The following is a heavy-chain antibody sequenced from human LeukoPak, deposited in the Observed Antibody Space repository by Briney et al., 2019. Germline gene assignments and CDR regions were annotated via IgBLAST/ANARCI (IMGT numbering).Heavy chain of an antibody. D-gene: IGHD6-19*01. V-gene: IGHV3-30*03. CDR3: ARDRIAVAGEGFDY. CDR2: ISYDGSNK. J-gene: IGHJ4*02. Sequence: GGSLRLSCAASGFTFSSYGMHWVRQAPGKGLEWVAVISYDGSNKYYADSVKGRFTISRDNSKNTLYLQMNSLRAEDTAVYYCARDRIAVAGEGFDYWGQGTLVTVSS. CDR1: GFTFSSYG.